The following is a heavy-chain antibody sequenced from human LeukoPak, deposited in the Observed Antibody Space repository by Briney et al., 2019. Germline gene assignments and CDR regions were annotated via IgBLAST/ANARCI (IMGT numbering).Heavy chain of an antibody. CDR1: GFTFSSYA. CDR3: ARCIRSPLYYFDY. D-gene: IGHD2-21*01. J-gene: IGHJ4*02. V-gene: IGHV3-23*01. Sequence: HPGGSLRLSCAASGFTFSSYAMSWARQAPGKGLEWVSTITASDESTYYADSVKGRFTISRDISRNTLFLQMNSLRAEDTAVYYCARCIRSPLYYFDYWGRGILVTVSS. CDR2: ITASDEST.